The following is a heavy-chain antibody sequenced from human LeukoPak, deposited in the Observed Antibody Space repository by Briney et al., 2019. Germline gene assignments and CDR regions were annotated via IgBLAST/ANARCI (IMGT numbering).Heavy chain of an antibody. CDR3: ARPHYYDSSGYQASNWFDP. Sequence: GASVKVSCKASGYTFTSYYVHWVRQAPGQGLEWMGWISAYNGNTNYAQKLQGRVTMTTDTSTSTAYMELRSLRSDDTAVYYCARPHYYDSSGYQASNWFDPWGQGTLVTVSS. CDR1: GYTFTSYY. D-gene: IGHD3-22*01. J-gene: IGHJ5*02. CDR2: ISAYNGNT. V-gene: IGHV1-18*04.